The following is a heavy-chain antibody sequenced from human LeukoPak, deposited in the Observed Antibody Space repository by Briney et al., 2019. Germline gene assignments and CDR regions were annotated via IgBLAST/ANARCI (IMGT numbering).Heavy chain of an antibody. J-gene: IGHJ4*02. D-gene: IGHD5-18*01. CDR1: GSTFSGYA. V-gene: IGHV3-23*01. CDR3: ASTDTAMVNY. CDR2: ISGSGGST. Sequence: GGCLRLSCAASGSTFSGYAMSWVRQAPGKGLEWVSAISGSGGSTYYADSVKGRFTISRDNSKNTLYLQMNSLRAEDTAVYYCASTDTAMVNYWGQGTLVTVSS.